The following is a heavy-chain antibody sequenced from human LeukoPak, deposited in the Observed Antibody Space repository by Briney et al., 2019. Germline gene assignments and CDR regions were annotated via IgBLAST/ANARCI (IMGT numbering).Heavy chain of an antibody. CDR1: GGSISSGDYY. CDR2: IYYSGST. Sequence: SETLSLTCTVSGGSISSGDYYWSWIRHPPGKGLEWIGYIYYSGSTYYNPSLKSRVTISVDTSKNQFSLKLSSVTAADTAVYYCARWYGDYAKYYFDYWGQGTLVSVSS. CDR3: ARWYGDYAKYYFDY. D-gene: IGHD4-17*01. V-gene: IGHV4-30-4*01. J-gene: IGHJ4*02.